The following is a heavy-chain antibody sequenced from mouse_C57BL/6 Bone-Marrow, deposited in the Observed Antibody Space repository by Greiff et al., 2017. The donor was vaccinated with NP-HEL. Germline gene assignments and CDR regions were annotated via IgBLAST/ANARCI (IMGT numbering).Heavy chain of an antibody. CDR3: ARSRTLYYFDY. J-gene: IGHJ2*01. CDR2: IYPGDGDT. CDR1: GYAFSSYW. V-gene: IGHV1-80*01. Sequence: QVQLKESGAELVKPGASVKISCKASGYAFSSYWMNWVKQRPGKGLEWIGQIYPGDGDTNYNGKFKGKATLTADKSSSTAYMQLSSLTSEDSAVYFCARSRTLYYFDYWGQGTTLTVSS.